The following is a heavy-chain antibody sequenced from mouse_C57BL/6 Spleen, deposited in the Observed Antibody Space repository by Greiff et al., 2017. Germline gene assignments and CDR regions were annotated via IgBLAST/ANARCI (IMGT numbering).Heavy chain of an antibody. Sequence: QVQLQQPGAELVKPGASVKLSCKASGYTFTSYWMHWVKQRPGQGLEWIGMIDPNSGGTKYNEKFKSKATLTVDKPSSTAYMQLSSLTSEDSAVYYCARAYDYDEGYAMDYWGQGTSVTVSS. D-gene: IGHD2-4*01. CDR2: IDPNSGGT. CDR1: GYTFTSYW. CDR3: ARAYDYDEGYAMDY. V-gene: IGHV1-64*01. J-gene: IGHJ4*01.